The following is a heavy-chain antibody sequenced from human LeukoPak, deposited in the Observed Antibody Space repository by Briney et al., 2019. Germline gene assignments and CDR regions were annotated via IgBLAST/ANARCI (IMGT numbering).Heavy chain of an antibody. D-gene: IGHD5-18*01. CDR3: AKAPTKTAMVSAY. V-gene: IGHV3-30*18. J-gene: IGHJ4*02. CDR2: ISYDGSNK. CDR1: GFTFSSYG. Sequence: GRPLRLSCAASGFTFSSYGMHWVRQAPGKGLEWVAVISYDGSNKYYADSVKGRFTISRDNSKNTLYLQMNSLRAEDTAVYYCAKAPTKTAMVSAYWGQGTLVTVSS.